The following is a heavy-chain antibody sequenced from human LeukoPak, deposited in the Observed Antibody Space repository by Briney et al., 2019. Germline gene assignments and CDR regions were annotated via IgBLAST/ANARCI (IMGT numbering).Heavy chain of an antibody. D-gene: IGHD6-19*01. J-gene: IGHJ3*02. CDR2: ISGSGGST. V-gene: IGHV3-23*01. CDR3: ALTPMRGAVAGQNAFDI. Sequence: GGSLRLSCAASGFTVSSNYMSWVRQAPGKGLEWVSAISGSGGSTYYADSVKGRFTISRDNSKNTLYLQMNSLRAEDTALYYCALTPMRGAVAGQNAFDIWGQGTMVTVSS. CDR1: GFTVSSNY.